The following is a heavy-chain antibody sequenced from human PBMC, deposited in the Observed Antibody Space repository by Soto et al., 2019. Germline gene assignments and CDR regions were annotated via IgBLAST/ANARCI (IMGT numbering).Heavy chain of an antibody. D-gene: IGHD7-27*01. CDR1: GDSITTYKW. J-gene: IGHJ6*02. V-gene: IGHV4-4*02. CDR2: IYDSGNT. CDR3: ATCQLGEYYYAMDI. Sequence: SETLSLTCGVSGDSITTYKWWTRVRQTPGKGLEWIGEIYDSGNTRYNPSLKSRVTISKDTSKNELSLKLNSVTVADMAVYYCATCQLGEYYYAMDIWGQGTTVTVSS.